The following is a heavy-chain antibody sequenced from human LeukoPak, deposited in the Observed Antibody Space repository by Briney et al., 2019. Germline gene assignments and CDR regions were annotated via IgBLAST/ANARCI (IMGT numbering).Heavy chain of an antibody. Sequence: SETLSLACTVSGGSISNYYWSWIRQPPGKGLEWIGYIYYSGSTNYNPSLKSRVTISLDTSKNQFSLELSSVTAADTAVYYCARGYSYGYFDYWGQGTLVTVSS. D-gene: IGHD5-18*01. J-gene: IGHJ4*02. CDR2: IYYSGST. V-gene: IGHV4-59*08. CDR1: GGSISNYY. CDR3: ARGYSYGYFDY.